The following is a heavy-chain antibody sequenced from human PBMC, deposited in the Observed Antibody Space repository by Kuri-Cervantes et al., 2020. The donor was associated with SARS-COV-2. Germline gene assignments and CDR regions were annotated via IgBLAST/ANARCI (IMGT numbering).Heavy chain of an antibody. CDR3: VKDPKGFGVSFLVAAFDI. CDR1: GFSFSSYA. J-gene: IGHJ3*02. CDR2: ISSNGGST. V-gene: IGHV3-64D*08. D-gene: IGHD3-3*02. Sequence: GESLKISCSASGFSFSSYAMHWVRQPPGKGLEYVLAISSNGGSTYYADSVKGRFTISRDNSKSTLYLQMSSLRAEDTAVYYCVKDPKGFGVSFLVAAFDIWGQGTMVTVSS.